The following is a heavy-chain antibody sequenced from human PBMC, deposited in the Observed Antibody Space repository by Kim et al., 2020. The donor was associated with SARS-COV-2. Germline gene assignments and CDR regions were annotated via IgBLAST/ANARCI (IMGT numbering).Heavy chain of an antibody. Sequence: YGPEFQGRVTMTRDTATSTVYMELSSLRSEDTAVYYCARDGGDAYWFDPWGQGTLVTVSS. D-gene: IGHD2-21*01. CDR3: ARDGGDAYWFDP. V-gene: IGHV1-46*01. J-gene: IGHJ5*02.